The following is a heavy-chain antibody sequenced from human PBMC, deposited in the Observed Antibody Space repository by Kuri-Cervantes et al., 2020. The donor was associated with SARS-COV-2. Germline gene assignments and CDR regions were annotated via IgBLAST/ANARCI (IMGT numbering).Heavy chain of an antibody. Sequence: SETLSLTCTVSGGPISSNNYLWGWIRQPPGKGLEWIASMYHRGSTYYNPSLKSRVTISVDTSKNQFSLKLSSVTAADTAVYYCARAWGYWGQGTLVTVSS. V-gene: IGHV4-39*07. J-gene: IGHJ4*02. CDR3: ARAWGY. D-gene: IGHD3-16*01. CDR2: MYHRGST. CDR1: GGPISSNNYL.